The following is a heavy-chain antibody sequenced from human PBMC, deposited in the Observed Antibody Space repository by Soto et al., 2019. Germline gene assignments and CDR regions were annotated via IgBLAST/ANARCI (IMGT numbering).Heavy chain of an antibody. J-gene: IGHJ6*03. CDR3: AKGSTKITMVRGGGRYYYYMDV. Sequence: GGSLRLSCAASGFTFSSYAMSWVRQAPGKGLEWVSAISGSGGSTYYADSVKGRFTISRDNSKNTLYLQMNSLRAEDTAVYYCAKGSTKITMVRGGGRYYYYMDVWGKGTTVTVSS. CDR2: ISGSGGST. D-gene: IGHD3-10*01. V-gene: IGHV3-23*01. CDR1: GFTFSSYA.